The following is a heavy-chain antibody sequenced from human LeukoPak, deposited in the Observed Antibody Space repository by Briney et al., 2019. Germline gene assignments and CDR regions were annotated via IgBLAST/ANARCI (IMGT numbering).Heavy chain of an antibody. CDR2: IYYSGST. J-gene: IGHJ5*02. CDR3: ARASRQQLAFDP. D-gene: IGHD6-13*01. V-gene: IGHV4-59*11. Sequence: SETLSLTCTVSGGSISSHYWSWIRQPPGKGLEWIGYIYYSGSTNYNPSLNSRVTISVDTSKKQFSLKLSSVTAADTAVYYCARASRQQLAFDPWGQGTLVTVSS. CDR1: GGSISSHY.